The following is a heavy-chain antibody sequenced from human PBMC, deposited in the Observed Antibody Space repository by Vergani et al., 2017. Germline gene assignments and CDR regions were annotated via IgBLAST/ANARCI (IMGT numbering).Heavy chain of an antibody. CDR3: ARVIGYCSSTSCYIDY. V-gene: IGHV4-34*01. CDR2: INHSGST. J-gene: IGHJ4*02. D-gene: IGHD2-2*02. CDR1: GGSFSGYY. Sequence: QVQLQQWGAGLLKPSETLSLTCAVYGGSFSGYYWSWIRQPPGKGLEWIGEINHSGSTNYNPSLKSRVTISVDTSKNQFSLKLSSVTAADTAVYYCARVIGYCSSTSCYIDYWGQGTLVTVSS.